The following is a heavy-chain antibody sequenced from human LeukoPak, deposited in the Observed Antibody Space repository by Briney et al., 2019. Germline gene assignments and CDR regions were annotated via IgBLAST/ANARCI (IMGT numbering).Heavy chain of an antibody. V-gene: IGHV5-51*01. CDR1: GYRFTNYW. Sequence: GESLKISCKGSGYRFTNYWIGWVRQMPGKGLEWMGIIYPGDSDIRYSPSFQGQVTISVDKSISSAYLQWSSLKASDTAMYYCTRRLSGGTYDYWGQGTLVTVSS. D-gene: IGHD1-26*01. CDR2: IYPGDSDI. CDR3: TRRLSGGTYDY. J-gene: IGHJ4*02.